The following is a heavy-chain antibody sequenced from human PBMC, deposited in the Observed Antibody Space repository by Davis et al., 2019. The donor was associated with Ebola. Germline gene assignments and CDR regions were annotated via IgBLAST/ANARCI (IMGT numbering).Heavy chain of an antibody. V-gene: IGHV3-33*01. CDR1: GFTFSSYG. D-gene: IGHD4-17*01. Sequence: GESLKISCAASGFTFSSYGMHWVRQAPGKGLEWVAVIWYDGSNKYYADSVKGRFTISRDNSKNTLYLQMNSLRAEDTAVYYCARETVTTSYYGMDVWGQGTTVTVSS. J-gene: IGHJ6*02. CDR2: IWYDGSNK. CDR3: ARETVTTSYYGMDV.